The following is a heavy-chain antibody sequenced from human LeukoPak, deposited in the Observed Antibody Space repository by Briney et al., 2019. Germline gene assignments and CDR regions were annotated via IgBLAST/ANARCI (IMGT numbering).Heavy chain of an antibody. J-gene: IGHJ4*01. D-gene: IGHD3-10*01. CDR1: GFTFDDYG. CDR3: AKDRAIRYGSGRYPYYFDY. Sequence: PGGSLRLSCATSGFTFDDYGMHWVRQAPGKGLEWVSSISWNSGSIGYADSVKGRFTISRDNAKNSLYLQMNSLRAEDTAFYYCAKDRAIRYGSGRYPYYFDYWGQEPWSPSPQ. V-gene: IGHV3-9*01. CDR2: ISWNSGSI.